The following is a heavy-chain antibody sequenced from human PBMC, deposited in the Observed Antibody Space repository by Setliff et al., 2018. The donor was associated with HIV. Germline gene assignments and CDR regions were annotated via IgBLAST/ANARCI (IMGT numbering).Heavy chain of an antibody. J-gene: IGHJ3*02. D-gene: IGHD3-22*01. Sequence: LRLSCAASGFTFSSCWVTWVRQGPGKGLEWVANIKQDGSEKYYVDSVKGRFTISRDNGKNSLYLQMNGLRAEDTAVYYCAKGYYYNSGGGRVRAFDIWGQGTMVTVSS. CDR3: AKGYYYNSGGGRVRAFDI. CDR2: IKQDGSEK. V-gene: IGHV3-7*03. CDR1: GFTFSSCW.